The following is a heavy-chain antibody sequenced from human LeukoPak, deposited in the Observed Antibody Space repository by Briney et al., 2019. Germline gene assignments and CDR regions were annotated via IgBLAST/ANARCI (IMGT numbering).Heavy chain of an antibody. D-gene: IGHD3-16*01. CDR2: INPDGSGK. J-gene: IGHJ4*02. Sequence: PGGSLRLSCEASGFTLSTYWMNWVRQVPGKGLDWVANINPDGSGKMYVDSVKGRFTIARDNADNSLSLPMNTLRAEETAVYYCASWGAGGNSWGQGTLVTVSS. CDR3: ASWGAGGNS. CDR1: GFTLSTYW. V-gene: IGHV3-7*01.